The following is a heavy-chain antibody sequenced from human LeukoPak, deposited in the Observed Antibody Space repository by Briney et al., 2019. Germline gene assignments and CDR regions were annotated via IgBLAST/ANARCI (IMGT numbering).Heavy chain of an antibody. D-gene: IGHD6-19*01. V-gene: IGHV3-48*03. CDR3: ARVQRGIAVALDY. CDR1: GFTFSSYE. Sequence: GGSLRLSCAASGFTFSSYEMNWVRQAPGKGLEWVSYISSSGSSIYYADSVKGRFTISRDNVKNLLYLQMNSLRAEDTAVYYCARVQRGIAVALDYWGQGTLATVSS. CDR2: ISSSGSSI. J-gene: IGHJ4*02.